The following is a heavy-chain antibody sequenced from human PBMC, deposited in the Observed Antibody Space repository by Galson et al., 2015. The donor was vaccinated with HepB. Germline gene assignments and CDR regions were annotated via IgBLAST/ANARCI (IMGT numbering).Heavy chain of an antibody. CDR2: ISYDGSNK. Sequence: SLRLSCAVSGFTFSSFTMDWVRQAPGKGLEWVAVISYDGSNKYYADSVKGRFTISRDNSKDTLYLHMNSLRAEDTAVYYCARDYGHGDYYFDYWSQGTLVTVSS. J-gene: IGHJ4*02. V-gene: IGHV3-30-3*01. CDR3: ARDYGHGDYYFDY. CDR1: GFTFSSFT. D-gene: IGHD4-17*01.